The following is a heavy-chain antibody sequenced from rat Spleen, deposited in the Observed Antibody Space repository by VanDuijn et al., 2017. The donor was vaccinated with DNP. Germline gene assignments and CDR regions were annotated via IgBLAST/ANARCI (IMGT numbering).Heavy chain of an antibody. Sequence: EVQLVESGGGLVQPGNSLKLSCTASGFTFSDYAMAWVRQAPTKGLEWVATFSTIGDDTFYRDSVKGRFTISRDNAKSTLYLQMNSLRSEDTATYYCASSRGNYGGYSVADWFAYWGQGTLVTVSS. D-gene: IGHD1-11*01. J-gene: IGHJ3*01. CDR3: ASSRGNYGGYSVADWFAY. CDR2: FSTIGDDT. CDR1: GFTFSDYA. V-gene: IGHV5S23*01.